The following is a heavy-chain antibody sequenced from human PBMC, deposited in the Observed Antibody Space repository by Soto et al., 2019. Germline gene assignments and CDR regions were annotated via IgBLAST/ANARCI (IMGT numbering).Heavy chain of an antibody. D-gene: IGHD3-16*02. V-gene: IGHV4-34*01. CDR3: ARGHYIWGSYRSGDYYYMDV. Sequence: PSETLSLTCAVYGGSFSGYYWSWIRQPPGKGLEWIGEINHSGSTNYNPSLKSRVTISVDTSKNQFSLKLSSVTAADTAVYYCARGHYIWGSYRSGDYYYMDVWGKGTTVTVSS. J-gene: IGHJ6*03. CDR1: GGSFSGYY. CDR2: INHSGST.